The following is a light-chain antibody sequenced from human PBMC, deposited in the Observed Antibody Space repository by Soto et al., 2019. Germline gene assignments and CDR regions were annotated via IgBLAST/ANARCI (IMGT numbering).Light chain of an antibody. Sequence: DIHMTQSPSSLSASVVDRATITFLASQGISSYLNWYQQKPGKAPKLLIYAASSLQSGVPSRFSGSASGTEFTLTISSLQADDSATYYCQQYKGYSQWTLGQGTKVDIK. CDR3: QQYKGYSQWT. J-gene: IGKJ1*01. V-gene: IGKV1-39*01. CDR2: AAS. CDR1: QGISSY.